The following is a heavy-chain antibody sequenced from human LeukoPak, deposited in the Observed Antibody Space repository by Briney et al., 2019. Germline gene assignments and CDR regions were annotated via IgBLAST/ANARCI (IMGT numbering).Heavy chain of an antibody. Sequence: SETLSLTCAVYGGSFSGYYWSWIRQPPGKGLEWIGEINHSGSTNYNPSLKSRATISVDTSKNQFSLKLSSVTAADTTVYYCARRRYGSGSYYGPYYFDYWGQGTLVTVSS. CDR3: ARRRYGSGSYYGPYYFDY. V-gene: IGHV4-34*01. CDR1: GGSFSGYY. D-gene: IGHD3-10*01. J-gene: IGHJ4*02. CDR2: INHSGST.